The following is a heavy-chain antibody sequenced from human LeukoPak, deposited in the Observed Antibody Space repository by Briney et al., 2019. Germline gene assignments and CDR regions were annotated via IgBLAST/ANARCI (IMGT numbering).Heavy chain of an antibody. CDR1: GFTFSSYA. Sequence: GGSLRLSCAASGFTFSSYAMHWVCQAPGKGLEWVAVISYDGSNKYYADSVKGRFTISRDNSKNTLYLQMNSLRAEDTAVYYCAREPVAVAGRRGYFDYWGQGTLVTVSS. V-gene: IGHV3-30-3*01. CDR2: ISYDGSNK. J-gene: IGHJ4*02. CDR3: AREPVAVAGRRGYFDY. D-gene: IGHD6-19*01.